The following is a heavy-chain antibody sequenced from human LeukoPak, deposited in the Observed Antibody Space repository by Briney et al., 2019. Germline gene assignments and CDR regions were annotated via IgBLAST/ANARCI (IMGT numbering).Heavy chain of an antibody. Sequence: TSETLSLTCTVSGGSISSYHWSWIRQPPGKGLEWIGYIYYSGSTNYNPSLKSRVTISVDTSKNQFSLKLSSVTAADTAVYYCARQYYYDSSGYFPPYWYFDLWGRGTLVTVSS. V-gene: IGHV4-59*08. CDR2: IYYSGST. D-gene: IGHD3-22*01. CDR1: GGSISSYH. CDR3: ARQYYYDSSGYFPPYWYFDL. J-gene: IGHJ2*01.